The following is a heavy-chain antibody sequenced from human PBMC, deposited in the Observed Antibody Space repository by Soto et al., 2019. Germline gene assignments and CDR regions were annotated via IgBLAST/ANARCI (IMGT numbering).Heavy chain of an antibody. D-gene: IGHD5-12*01. CDR1: GFTFSNYW. J-gene: IGHJ4*02. CDR2: ININGRST. V-gene: IGHV3-74*01. Sequence: EVQLVESGGGLVQPGGSLRLSCAASGFTFSNYWMHWVRQAPGKGLVWVSLININGRSTSYADSVKGRFTISRDNAKNTLYMQMNSLRAEDTAVYYCARGAYNYVGTDYWGQGTLVTVSS. CDR3: ARGAYNYVGTDY.